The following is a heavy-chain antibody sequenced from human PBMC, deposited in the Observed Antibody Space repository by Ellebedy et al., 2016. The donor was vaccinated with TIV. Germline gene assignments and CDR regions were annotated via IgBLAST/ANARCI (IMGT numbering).Heavy chain of an antibody. V-gene: IGHV3-7*04. CDR1: GFTFSNYW. CDR3: ARARIDY. CDR2: INQVGSEK. J-gene: IGHJ4*02. Sequence: GESLKISCVASGFTFSNYWMSWVRQAPGKGLEWVANINQVGSEKYYVESVKGRFTISRDNVKNLLYLQMNSLRVEDTAVYYCARARIDYWGQGTLVSVSS.